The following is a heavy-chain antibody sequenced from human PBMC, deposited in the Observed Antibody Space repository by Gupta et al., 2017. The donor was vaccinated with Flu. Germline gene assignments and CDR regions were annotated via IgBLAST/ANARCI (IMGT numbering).Heavy chain of an antibody. CDR1: GFTFDDYA. Sequence: EVQLVESGGGLVQPGRSLRLSCAASGFTFDDYAMHWVRQAPGKGLGWVSGISWNSGSIGYADSVKGRFTISRDNAKNSLYLQMNSLRAEDTALYYCAKASYCTNGVCYNRSGPLRGWFDPWGQGTLVTVSS. J-gene: IGHJ5*02. CDR3: AKASYCTNGVCYNRSGPLRGWFDP. D-gene: IGHD2-8*01. V-gene: IGHV3-9*01. CDR2: ISWNSGSI.